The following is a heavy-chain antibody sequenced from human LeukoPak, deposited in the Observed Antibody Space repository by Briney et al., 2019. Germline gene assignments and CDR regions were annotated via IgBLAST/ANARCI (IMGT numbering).Heavy chain of an antibody. J-gene: IGHJ4*02. D-gene: IGHD3-10*01. CDR1: GFTFDDYA. V-gene: IGHV3-43*02. CDR2: ISGDGGST. Sequence: TGGSLRLSCAASGFTFDDYAMHWVRQAPGKGLEWVSLISGDGGSTYYADSVNGRFTISRDNSKNSLYLQMNSLITEDTALYFWAKDGPRGYFGYLGQGTLGNVFS. CDR3: AKDGPRGYFGY.